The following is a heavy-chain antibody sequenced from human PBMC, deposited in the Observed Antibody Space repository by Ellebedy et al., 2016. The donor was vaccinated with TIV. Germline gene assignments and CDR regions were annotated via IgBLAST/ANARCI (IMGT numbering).Heavy chain of an antibody. CDR3: ACHGIVGATSLDY. D-gene: IGHD1-26*01. CDR1: GYTFTSYG. Sequence: ASVKVSXXASGYTFTSYGISWVRQATGQGLEWMGWMNPNSGNTGYAQKFQGRVTMTRNTSISTAYMELSSLRSEDTAVYYCACHGIVGATSLDYWGQGTLVTVSS. V-gene: IGHV1-8*02. CDR2: MNPNSGNT. J-gene: IGHJ4*02.